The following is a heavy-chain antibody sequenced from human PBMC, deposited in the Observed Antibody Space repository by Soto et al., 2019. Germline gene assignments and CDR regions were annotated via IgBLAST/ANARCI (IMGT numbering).Heavy chain of an antibody. CDR1: GYTFTSYD. D-gene: IGHD6-19*01. V-gene: IGHV1-8*01. J-gene: IGHJ5*02. CDR2: MNPNSGNT. Sequence: GASVKVSCKASGYTFTSYDINWVRQATGQGLEWMGWMNPNSGNTGYAQKFQGRVTMTRNTSISTAYMELSSLRSEDTAVYYCARCDSSGWFPFRSDNWFDPWGQGTLVTVSS. CDR3: ARCDSSGWFPFRSDNWFDP.